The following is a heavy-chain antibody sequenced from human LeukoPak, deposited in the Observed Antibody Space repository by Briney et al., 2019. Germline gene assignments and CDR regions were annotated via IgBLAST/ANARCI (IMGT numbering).Heavy chain of an antibody. CDR3: AKEPNAYSSGWYFQD. CDR1: GFTFRNYG. D-gene: IGHD6-25*01. V-gene: IGHV3-30*18. J-gene: IGHJ1*01. Sequence: GGSLRLSCVTSGFTFRNYGMQWVRQAPGKGLEWVAVISHDGTTTFYADSVKGRFTISRDNSKNTLDLQMDSLRAEDTAVYFCAKEPNAYSSGWYFQDWGQGTLDTVSS. CDR2: ISHDGTTT.